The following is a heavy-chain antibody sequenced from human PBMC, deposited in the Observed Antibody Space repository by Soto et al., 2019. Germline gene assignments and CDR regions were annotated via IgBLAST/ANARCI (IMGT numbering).Heavy chain of an antibody. CDR2: MHNTGNT. V-gene: IGHV4-59*01. D-gene: IGHD2-15*01. CDR1: GGSTTGYS. J-gene: IGHJ4*02. CDR3: ARFGIFTISGFFDS. Sequence: SETLSLTCSVSGGSTTGYSWSWIRQPPGKGLEWIAYMHNTGNTNYNPSLKSRVTISVDASKSQFSLNLTSMTAADTVVYYCARFGIFTISGFFDSWGLGTLVTVSS.